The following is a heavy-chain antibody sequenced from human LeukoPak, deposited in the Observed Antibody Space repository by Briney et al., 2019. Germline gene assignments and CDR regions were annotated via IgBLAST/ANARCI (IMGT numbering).Heavy chain of an antibody. CDR3: ARGMGRVSYSAAYYFDY. J-gene: IGHJ4*02. V-gene: IGHV1-8*01. CDR1: GYTVTSYD. CDR2: MNPNSGNT. D-gene: IGHD2-15*01. Sequence: ASVKVSCKASGYTVTSYDIHWVRQATGQGLDWMGWMNPNSGNTGYAQKFQGRVTMTTNTAIGTAYMELSSLRSEDTAVYYCARGMGRVSYSAAYYFDYWGQGTLVTVSS.